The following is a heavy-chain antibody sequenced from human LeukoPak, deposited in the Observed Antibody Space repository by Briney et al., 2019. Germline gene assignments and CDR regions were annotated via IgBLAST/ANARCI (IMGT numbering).Heavy chain of an antibody. V-gene: IGHV1-69*04. CDR2: IIPILGIA. J-gene: IGHJ4*02. Sequence: GAPVKVSCKASGGIFSSYAISWVRQAPGQGLEWMGRIIPILGIANYAQKFQGRVTITADKSTSTAYMDLSSRRSEDTAVYYCARDLPPYYFDYWGQGTLVTVSS. CDR1: GGIFSSYA. CDR3: ARDLPPYYFDY.